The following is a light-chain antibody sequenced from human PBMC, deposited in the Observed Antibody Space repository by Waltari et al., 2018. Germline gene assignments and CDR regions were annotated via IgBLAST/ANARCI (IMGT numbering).Light chain of an antibody. CDR3: LQYYSSPYS. CDR2: KAS. J-gene: IGKJ2*03. V-gene: IGKV1-5*03. CDR1: QIITRW. Sequence: DIQMNQSPSSLSASVGDTVTITCRASQIITRWLDWYQQKPGEAPKLLIYKASTLQSGVPSRFSGSGSGTDFTLTISSLQPEDFATFYCLQYYSSPYSFGQGTKVEI.